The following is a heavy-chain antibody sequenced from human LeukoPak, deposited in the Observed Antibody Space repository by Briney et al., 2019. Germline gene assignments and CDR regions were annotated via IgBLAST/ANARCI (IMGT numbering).Heavy chain of an antibody. CDR3: AKEVLLWFGESYFDY. CDR2: ISGSGGST. D-gene: IGHD3-10*01. J-gene: IGHJ4*02. Sequence: GGSLRLSGAASGFTFSSYAMSWVRQAPGKGLEWVSAISGSGGSTYYADSVKGRFTISRDNSKNTLYLQMNSLRAEDTAVYYCAKEVLLWFGESYFDYWGQGTLVTVSS. CDR1: GFTFSSYA. V-gene: IGHV3-23*01.